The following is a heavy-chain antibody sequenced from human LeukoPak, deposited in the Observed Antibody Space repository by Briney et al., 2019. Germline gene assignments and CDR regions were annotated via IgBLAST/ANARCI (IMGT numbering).Heavy chain of an antibody. CDR3: ARDPPPLYCSSTSCSLTE. D-gene: IGHD2-2*01. V-gene: IGHV3-7*03. J-gene: IGHJ4*02. CDR1: GFTFTTYW. Sequence: GGSLRLSCAASGFTFTTYWMNWVRQTPGKGLEWVANIKQDGSEKYYVDSVKGRFTISRDNAKNSLYLQMNSLRAEDTAVYYCARDPPPLYCSSTSCSLTEWGQGTLVTVSS. CDR2: IKQDGSEK.